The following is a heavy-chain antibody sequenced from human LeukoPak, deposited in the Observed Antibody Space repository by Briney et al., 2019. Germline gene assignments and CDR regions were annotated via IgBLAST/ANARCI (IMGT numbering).Heavy chain of an antibody. V-gene: IGHV3-64*01. CDR3: ARGGLVGPTPYLDS. Sequence: GWALRLSCASSGFTFSTYPMYWVRQAPRRGPEYDSGINNNGDRTYYAQSVKGRFTISRDNYKNPLYLQVGSLRAEDMAVYYCARGGLVGPTPYLDSWGQGTLVSVSS. CDR1: GFTFSTYP. CDR2: INNNGDRT. D-gene: IGHD1-26*01. J-gene: IGHJ4*02.